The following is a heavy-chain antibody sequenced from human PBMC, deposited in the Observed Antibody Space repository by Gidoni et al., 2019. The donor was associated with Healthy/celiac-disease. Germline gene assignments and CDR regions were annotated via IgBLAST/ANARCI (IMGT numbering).Heavy chain of an antibody. V-gene: IGHV4-59*01. Sequence: QVQLQESGPGLVKPSETLSLTCTVSGGSISSYYWSWIRQPPGKGLEWIGYIYYSGSTNYNPSLKSRVTISVDTSKNQFSLKLSSVTAADTAVYYCARGQHDYGDYWGQGTLVTVSS. D-gene: IGHD6-13*01. CDR2: IYYSGST. CDR3: ARGQHDYGDY. CDR1: GGSISSYY. J-gene: IGHJ4*02.